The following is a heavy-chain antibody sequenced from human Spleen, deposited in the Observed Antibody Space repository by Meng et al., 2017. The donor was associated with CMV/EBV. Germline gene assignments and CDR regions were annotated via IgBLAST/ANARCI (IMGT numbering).Heavy chain of an antibody. J-gene: IGHJ4*02. CDR2: IYYSGST. V-gene: IGHV4-61*01. Sequence: GSLRLSCTVSGGSLRSGSYYWNWIRQPPGKGLEWIGYIYYSGSTNYNPSLKSRVTISVDTSKNQFSLKLSSVTAADTAVYYCASRLGYWGQGTLVTVSS. CDR1: GGSLRSGSYY. CDR3: ASRLGY.